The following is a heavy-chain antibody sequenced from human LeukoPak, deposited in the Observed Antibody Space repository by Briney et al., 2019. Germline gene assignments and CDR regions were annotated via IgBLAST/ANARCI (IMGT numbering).Heavy chain of an antibody. CDR3: AKDSSGWQRVH. V-gene: IGHV3-23*01. J-gene: IGHJ4*02. D-gene: IGHD6-19*01. CDR2: ISGSGGST. Sequence: GGSLRLSCAASGFTFSSYAMSWVRQAPGKGLEWVSAISGSGGSTYYADSVKGRFTISRDNSKNTLYLQMNSLRAEGTAVYYCAKDSSGWQRVHWGQGTLVTVSS. CDR1: GFTFSSYA.